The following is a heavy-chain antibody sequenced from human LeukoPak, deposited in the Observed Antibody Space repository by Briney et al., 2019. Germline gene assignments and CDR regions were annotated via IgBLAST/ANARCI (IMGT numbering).Heavy chain of an antibody. CDR2: IKQDGSQK. D-gene: IGHD6-19*01. Sequence: PGGSLRLSCAASGFTFSRYWMSWVRQAPGKGLEYVANIKQDGSQKFYMDSVEGRFTISRDNAKTSVYLQMNSLGVEDTAVYYCGRDRAVTWTGAVNIWGQGTMVTVSS. J-gene: IGHJ3*02. CDR3: GRDRAVTWTGAVNI. V-gene: IGHV3-7*01. CDR1: GFTFSRYW.